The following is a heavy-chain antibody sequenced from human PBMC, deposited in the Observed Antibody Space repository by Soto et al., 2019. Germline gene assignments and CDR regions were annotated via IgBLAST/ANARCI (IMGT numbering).Heavy chain of an antibody. D-gene: IGHD3-16*02. J-gene: IGHJ4*02. Sequence: EASVKVSCKASGYTFTSYGISWVRQAPGQGLEWMGWISAYNGNTNYAQKLQGRVTMTTDTSTSTAYMELRSLRSDDTAVYYCARHYDYVWGSYRQDNYFDYWGQGTLVTVSS. CDR1: GYTFTSYG. V-gene: IGHV1-18*04. CDR2: ISAYNGNT. CDR3: ARHYDYVWGSYRQDNYFDY.